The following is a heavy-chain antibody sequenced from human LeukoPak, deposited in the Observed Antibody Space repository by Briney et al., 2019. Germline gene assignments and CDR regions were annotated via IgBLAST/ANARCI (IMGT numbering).Heavy chain of an antibody. V-gene: IGHV5-51*01. Sequence: GESLRISCKGSGYTFTDYWVGWVRQMPGKGLEWMGIIYPSDSDTRYSPSFQGQVTISADTSTSTAYLQWTSLRASDTAIYYCTRGAPAFYYFDSWGQGTLVTVSS. CDR1: GYTFTDYW. J-gene: IGHJ4*02. CDR2: IYPSDSDT. CDR3: TRGAPAFYYFDS.